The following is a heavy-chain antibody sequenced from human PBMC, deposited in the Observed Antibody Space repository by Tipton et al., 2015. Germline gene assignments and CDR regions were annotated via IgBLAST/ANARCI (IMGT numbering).Heavy chain of an antibody. J-gene: IGHJ4*02. D-gene: IGHD3-22*01. Sequence: SLRLSCAASGFTFRSYAMTWVRQAPGKGLEWVSRISDSGDSAYYADSVKGRFTISRDNSKNTLYLQMNSLRAEDTAVYYCARGAGDYYDSSAYWHYWGQGTLVTVSS. CDR1: GFTFRSYA. V-gene: IGHV3-23*01. CDR2: ISDSGDSA. CDR3: ARGAGDYYDSSAYWHY.